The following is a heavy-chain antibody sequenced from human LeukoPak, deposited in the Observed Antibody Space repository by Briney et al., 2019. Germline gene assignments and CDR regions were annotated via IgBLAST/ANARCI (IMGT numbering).Heavy chain of an antibody. V-gene: IGHV1-8*01. D-gene: IGHD3-9*01. CDR1: GYTFTSYD. Sequence: ASVNVSCKASGYTFTSYDINWVRQAAGQGLEWMGWMNPNSGNTGYAQKFQGRVTMTRNTSISTAYMELSSLRSEDTAVYYCARGVRRYFDWLFRDGYFDYWGQGTLVTVSS. CDR3: ARGVRRYFDWLFRDGYFDY. CDR2: MNPNSGNT. J-gene: IGHJ4*02.